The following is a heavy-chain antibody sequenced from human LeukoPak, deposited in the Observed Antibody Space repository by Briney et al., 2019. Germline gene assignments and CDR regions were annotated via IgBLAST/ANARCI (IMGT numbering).Heavy chain of an antibody. Sequence: GASVKVSCKASGGAFSSYAFSWVRQAPDQGLEWMGGIVPMFGTPTYSQKFKGRITLTADESTSTAYMELSSLRSEDTALYYCATDHERAGDISLFYLDVWGTGTTVTVSS. CDR3: ATDHERAGDISLFYLDV. CDR2: IVPMFGTP. V-gene: IGHV1-69*01. CDR1: GGAFSSYA. J-gene: IGHJ6*03. D-gene: IGHD7-27*01.